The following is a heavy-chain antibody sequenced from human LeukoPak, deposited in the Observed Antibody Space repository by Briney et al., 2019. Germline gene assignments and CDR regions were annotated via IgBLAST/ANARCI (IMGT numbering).Heavy chain of an antibody. CDR1: GFTFSHYI. V-gene: IGHV3-21*01. D-gene: IGHD3-10*01. J-gene: IGHJ4*02. Sequence: GGSLRLSCAAFGFTFSHYIINWVRQAPGKGLEWVSSISGSSSYINYADSVKGRFTISRDNAKNSLYLQMNSLRAEDTAVYYCARGGAMVRGVSPLDYWGQGTLVTVSS. CDR2: ISGSSSYI. CDR3: ARGGAMVRGVSPLDY.